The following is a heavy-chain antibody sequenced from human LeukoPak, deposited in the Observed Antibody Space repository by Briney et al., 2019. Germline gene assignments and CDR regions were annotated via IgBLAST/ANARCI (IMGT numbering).Heavy chain of an antibody. Sequence: ASAKVSCKASGYTFTSYGISWVRQAPGQGLEWMGIINPSGGSTSYTQKFQGRLTMTRDTSTSTVYMELSSLRSEDTAVYYCARAKGLFDHWGQGTLSPSPQ. CDR2: INPSGGST. CDR3: ARAKGLFDH. V-gene: IGHV1-46*01. J-gene: IGHJ4*02. CDR1: GYTFTSYG.